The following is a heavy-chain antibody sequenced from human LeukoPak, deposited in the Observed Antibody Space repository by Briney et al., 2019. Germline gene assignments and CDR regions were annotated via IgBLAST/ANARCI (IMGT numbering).Heavy chain of an antibody. Sequence: SETLSLTCTVSGGSLSRYYWSWLRQPPGKGLEGMGYIYYSGSTNYNPSLKSRVTISVDTSKNQFSLKLSSVTAADTAVYYCARDRMVRGVIPLGAFDIWGQGTMVTVSS. J-gene: IGHJ3*02. D-gene: IGHD3-10*01. V-gene: IGHV4-59*01. CDR3: ARDRMVRGVIPLGAFDI. CDR2: IYYSGST. CDR1: GGSLSRYY.